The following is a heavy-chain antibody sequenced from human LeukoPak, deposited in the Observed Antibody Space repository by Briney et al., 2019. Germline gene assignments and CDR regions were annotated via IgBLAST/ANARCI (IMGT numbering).Heavy chain of an antibody. V-gene: IGHV3-43D*04. CDR3: AKEANIAAAGNLAY. CDR1: GFTFDDYG. CDR2: INWDGVNT. J-gene: IGHJ4*02. D-gene: IGHD6-13*01. Sequence: PGGSLRLSCAASGFTFDDYGMSWVRHVPGKGLEWVSLINWDGVNTYYADSVKGRFTISRDNSKNSLYLQMNSLRAEDTALYYCAKEANIAAAGNLAYWGQGTLVTVSS.